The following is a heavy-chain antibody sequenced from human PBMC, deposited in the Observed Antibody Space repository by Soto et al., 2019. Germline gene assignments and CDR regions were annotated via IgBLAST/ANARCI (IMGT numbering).Heavy chain of an antibody. CDR1: GGSVSSGSYY. J-gene: IGHJ4*02. CDR3: AGGFYDSSASLPGY. V-gene: IGHV4-61*01. CDR2: IYYSGST. D-gene: IGHD3-22*01. Sequence: PSETLSLTCTVSGGSVSSGSYYWSWIRQPPGKGLEWIGYIYYSGSTNYNPSLKSRVTISVDTSKNQFSLKLSSVTAADTAVYYCAGGFYDSSASLPGYWGQGTLVTVSS.